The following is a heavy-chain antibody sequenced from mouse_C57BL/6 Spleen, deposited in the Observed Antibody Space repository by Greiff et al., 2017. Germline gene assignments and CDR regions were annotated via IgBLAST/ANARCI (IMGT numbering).Heavy chain of an antibody. D-gene: IGHD1-1*01. CDR1: GFTFSSYA. CDR3: TRGGITTVSYAMDY. V-gene: IGHV5-9-1*02. CDR2: ISSGGGYI. Sequence: EVQVVESGEGLVKPGGSLKLSCAASGFTFSSYAMSWVRQTPEKRLEWVAYISSGGGYIYYADTVKGRFTISRDNARNTLYLQMSSLKSEDTAMYYCTRGGITTVSYAMDYWGQGTSVTVAA. J-gene: IGHJ4*01.